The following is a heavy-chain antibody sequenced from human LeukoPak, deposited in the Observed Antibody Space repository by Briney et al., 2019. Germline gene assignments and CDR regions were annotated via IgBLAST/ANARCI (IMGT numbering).Heavy chain of an antibody. CDR2: IYPGDSDT. D-gene: IGHD2-15*01. CDR1: GSSFTSYW. Sequence: NHGESLQISCQGSGSSFTSYWIGWVRQMPGKGLEWMGIIYPGDSDTRYSPSFQGRVTISADKSISTAYLQWSSLKASDTAMYYCARRLETGYCSGGSCQTENNWFDPWGQGTLVTVSS. V-gene: IGHV5-51*01. J-gene: IGHJ5*02. CDR3: ARRLETGYCSGGSCQTENNWFDP.